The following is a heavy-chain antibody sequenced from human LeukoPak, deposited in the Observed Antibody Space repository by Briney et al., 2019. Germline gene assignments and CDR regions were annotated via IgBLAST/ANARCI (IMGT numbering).Heavy chain of an antibody. CDR2: IKQDGSEK. V-gene: IGHV3-7*01. J-gene: IGHJ4*02. Sequence: GGSLRLSCATSGTNFSNYWMSWVRQTPGKGLEWVANIKQDGSEKYYVDSVKGRFTISRDNAKNSLYLLLNSLRAEDTAVYYCARGRGYSLHWGQGTLVTVSS. CDR3: ARGRGYSLH. CDR1: GTNFSNYW. D-gene: IGHD5-18*01.